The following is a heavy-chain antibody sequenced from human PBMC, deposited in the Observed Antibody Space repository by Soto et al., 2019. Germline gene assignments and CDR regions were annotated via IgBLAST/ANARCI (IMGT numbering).Heavy chain of an antibody. CDR1: GFSLSTRGVG. CDR2: IYWDDDK. Sequence: QITLKESGPPLVKPTQTLTLTCTFSGFSLSTRGVGVGWIRQPPGKALEWLALIYWDDDKRYSPSLKSRLTIMKDTSRDQVVLIMTNVDPADTATYYCVRDSSGWHGFDHWGQGTLVTVSS. CDR3: VRDSSGWHGFDH. D-gene: IGHD6-19*01. J-gene: IGHJ4*02. V-gene: IGHV2-5*02.